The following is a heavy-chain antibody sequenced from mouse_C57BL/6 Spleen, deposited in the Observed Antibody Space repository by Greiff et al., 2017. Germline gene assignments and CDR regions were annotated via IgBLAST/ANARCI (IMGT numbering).Heavy chain of an antibody. D-gene: IGHD2-2*01. V-gene: IGHV1-55*01. CDR2: IYPGSGST. CDR3: AKVEGYYDAMDY. J-gene: IGHJ4*01. Sequence: QVQLQQPGAELVKPGASVKMSCKASGYTFTSYWITWVKQRPGQGLEWIGDIYPGSGSTNYNEKFKSKATLTVDTSSSTAYMQLSSLTSEDSAVYYCAKVEGYYDAMDYWGQGTSVTVSS. CDR1: GYTFTSYW.